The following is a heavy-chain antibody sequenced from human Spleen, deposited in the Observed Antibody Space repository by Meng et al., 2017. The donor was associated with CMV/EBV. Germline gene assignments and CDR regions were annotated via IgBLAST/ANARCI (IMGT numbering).Heavy chain of an antibody. Sequence: FTNYGTSWVRQAPGQGLEWMGWISPYDGDTNYARKLRGRITLTTDTSTTTAYMELRSLRSDDTAVYYCARDIEYCGSSSCYEDCFDPWGQGTLVTVSS. J-gene: IGHJ5*02. CDR1: FTNYG. V-gene: IGHV1-18*01. CDR2: ISPYDGDT. D-gene: IGHD2-2*01. CDR3: ARDIEYCGSSSCYEDCFDP.